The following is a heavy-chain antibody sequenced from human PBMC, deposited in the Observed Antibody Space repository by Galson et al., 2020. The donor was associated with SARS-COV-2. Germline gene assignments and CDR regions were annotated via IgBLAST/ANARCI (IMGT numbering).Heavy chain of an antibody. Sequence: GGSLRLSCAASEFTFNKYALHWVRQPPGKGLEWVASISHDGTKYYNADAVKGRFSISRDNAKNTLYLQMNTLRPEDTALYYCAREGSAGDYYYYGLDVWGQGTTVTVSS. J-gene: IGHJ6*02. CDR1: EFTFNKYA. CDR2: ISHDGTKY. V-gene: IGHV3-30-3*01. D-gene: IGHD3-10*01. CDR3: AREGSAGDYYYYGLDV.